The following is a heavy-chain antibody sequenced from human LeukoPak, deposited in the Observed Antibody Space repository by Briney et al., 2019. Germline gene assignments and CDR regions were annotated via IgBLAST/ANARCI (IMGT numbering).Heavy chain of an antibody. V-gene: IGHV3-13*01. J-gene: IGHJ4*02. CDR1: GFTFDDYA. D-gene: IGHD6-19*01. CDR2: IGIRGDT. CDR3: ARGGIQVSGIDEFDY. Sequence: GRSLRLSCTASGFTFDDYAMHWVRQVIGKGPEWVSAIGIRGDTHYSGSVKGRFTIPRENAESSLYLQMNSLRAEDTAVYYCARGGIQVSGIDEFDYWGQGALVTVSS.